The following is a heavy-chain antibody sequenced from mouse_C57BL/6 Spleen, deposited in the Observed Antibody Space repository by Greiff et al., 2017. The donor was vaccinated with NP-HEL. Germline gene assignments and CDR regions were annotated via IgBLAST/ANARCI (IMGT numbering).Heavy chain of an antibody. CDR3: ARGVYGSSDYYAMDY. V-gene: IGHV3-6*01. D-gene: IGHD1-1*01. Sequence: VQLQQSGPGLVKPSQSLSLTCSVTGYSITSGYYWNWIRQFPGNKLEWMGYISYDGSNNYNPSLKNRISITRDTSKNQFFLKLNSVTTEDTATYYCARGVYGSSDYYAMDYWGQGTSVTVSS. CDR2: ISYDGSN. CDR1: GYSITSGYY. J-gene: IGHJ4*01.